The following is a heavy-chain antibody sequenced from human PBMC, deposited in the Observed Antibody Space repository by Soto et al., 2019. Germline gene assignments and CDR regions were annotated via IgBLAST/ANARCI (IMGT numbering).Heavy chain of an antibody. CDR2: IYYSGST. J-gene: IGHJ3*02. V-gene: IGHV4-59*01. CDR1: GGSFSSYY. CDR3: ARAPPYCGGDCYSGAFDI. Sequence: SETLSLTCTVSGGSFSSYYWSWIRQPPGKGLEWIGYIYYSGSTNYNPSLKSRVTISVDTSKNQFSLKLSSVTAADTVVYYCARAPPYCGGDCYSGAFDIWGQGTMVTVSS. D-gene: IGHD2-21*02.